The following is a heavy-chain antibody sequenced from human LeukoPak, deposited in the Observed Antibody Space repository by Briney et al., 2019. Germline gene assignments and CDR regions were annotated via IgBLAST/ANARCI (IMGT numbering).Heavy chain of an antibody. CDR2: IRYDGNNK. V-gene: IGHV3-30*02. J-gene: IGHJ4*02. D-gene: IGHD4-17*01. Sequence: PGGSLGLSCAASGFTFSNYGMHWVRQAPGKGLEWVAFIRYDGNNKYYADSVKGRFIISRDTSKNTLFLQMNSLRAEDTAVYYCARGKTPAVTTPFDYWGQGTLVTVSS. CDR3: ARGKTPAVTTPFDY. CDR1: GFTFSNYG.